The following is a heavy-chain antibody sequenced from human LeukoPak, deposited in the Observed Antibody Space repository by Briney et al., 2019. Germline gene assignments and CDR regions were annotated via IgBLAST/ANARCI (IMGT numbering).Heavy chain of an antibody. V-gene: IGHV4-39*01. CDR1: GGSISSYY. Sequence: PSETLSLTCTVSGGSISSYYWGWIRQPPGKGLEWIGSIYYSGSTYYNPSLKSRVTISVDTSKNQFSLKLSSVTAADTAVYYCARNRGYSYGFMLAYFDYWGQGTLVTVSS. CDR3: ARNRGYSYGFMLAYFDY. D-gene: IGHD5-18*01. CDR2: IYYSGST. J-gene: IGHJ4*02.